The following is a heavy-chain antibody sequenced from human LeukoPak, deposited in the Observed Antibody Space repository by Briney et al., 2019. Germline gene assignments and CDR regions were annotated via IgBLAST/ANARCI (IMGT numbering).Heavy chain of an antibody. CDR3: ARRSLSAATDFDY. CDR1: GFTFTNYI. J-gene: IGHJ4*02. D-gene: IGHD3-16*01. CDR2: ISTYNGNT. V-gene: IGHV1-18*01. Sequence: ASVKLSCKASGFTFTNYIISWVRQAPGQGLEWMGWISTYNGNTNYAQKLQGRVTMTTDTSTDTVYMELRSLRSDDTAVYYCARRSLSAATDFDYWGQGTLVTVSS.